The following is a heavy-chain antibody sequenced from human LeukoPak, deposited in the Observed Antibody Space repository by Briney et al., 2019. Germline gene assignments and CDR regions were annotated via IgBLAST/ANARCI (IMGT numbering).Heavy chain of an antibody. D-gene: IGHD3-10*01. Sequence: QPGGSLRLSCAASGFTFSSYAMSWVRQAPGKGLEWVSAISGSGGSTYYADSVKGRFTISRDNSKNTLYLQMNSLRAEDTAVYYCAGPSPHMVRGVTNYYYYGMDVWGQGTTVTVSS. CDR2: ISGSGGST. CDR3: AGPSPHMVRGVTNYYYYGMDV. CDR1: GFTFSSYA. J-gene: IGHJ6*02. V-gene: IGHV3-23*01.